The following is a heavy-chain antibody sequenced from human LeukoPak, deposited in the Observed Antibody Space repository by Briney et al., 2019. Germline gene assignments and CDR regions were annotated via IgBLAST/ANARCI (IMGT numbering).Heavy chain of an antibody. CDR2: ISWDGGAT. J-gene: IGHJ4*02. CDR1: GFTFDAYT. CDR3: AKKGYGGNSGGAYFDY. D-gene: IGHD4-23*01. V-gene: IGHV3-43*01. Sequence: GGSLTLSCAASGFTFDAYTMHWVRQAPGKGLEWVSLISWDGGATYYADSVKGRFTISRDNTENSLYLQMNSLRTEDTALYYCAKKGYGGNSGGAYFDYWGQGTLVTVSS.